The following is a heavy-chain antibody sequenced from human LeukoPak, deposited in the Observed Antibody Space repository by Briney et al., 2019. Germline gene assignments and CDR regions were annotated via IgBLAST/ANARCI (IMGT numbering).Heavy chain of an antibody. J-gene: IGHJ4*02. Sequence: GGSLRLSCAASGFAFSSYSMNWVRQAPGKGLEWVSSISSSSSYIYYADSVKGRFTISRDNAKNSLYLQMNSLRAEHTAVYYCTPLLQVDYWGQGTLVTVSS. CDR2: ISSSSSYI. V-gene: IGHV3-21*01. CDR3: TPLLQVDY. CDR1: GFAFSSYS. D-gene: IGHD3-10*01.